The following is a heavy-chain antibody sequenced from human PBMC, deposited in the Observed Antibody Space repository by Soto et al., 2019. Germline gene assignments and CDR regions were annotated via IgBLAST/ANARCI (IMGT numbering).Heavy chain of an antibody. CDR1: GFTFRPYW. V-gene: IGHV3-7*04. D-gene: IGHD6-19*01. Sequence: GGSLRLSCAACGFTFRPYWLSWVRHSPGMGLEWMAIIKQEGSEKYYVDPVKGRFTVSRDNAKNSLFLQMNSLSLEDTAVYFCARVMGVDGWSNHSFDLWGRGTMVTVSS. CDR3: ARVMGVDGWSNHSFDL. J-gene: IGHJ3*01. CDR2: IKQEGSEK.